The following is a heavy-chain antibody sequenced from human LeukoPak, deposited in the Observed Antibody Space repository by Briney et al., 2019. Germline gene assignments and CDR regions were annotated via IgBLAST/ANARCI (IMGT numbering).Heavy chain of an antibody. Sequence: GGSLRLSCAASGFTFSSYSMNWVRQAPGKGLEWVSYISSSSSTIYYADSVKGRFTISRDNAKNSLYLQMNSLRAEDTAAYYCARTQTRGSWNFDLWGRGTLVTVSS. D-gene: IGHD1-7*01. J-gene: IGHJ2*01. CDR2: ISSSSSTI. CDR1: GFTFSSYS. V-gene: IGHV3-48*04. CDR3: ARTQTRGSWNFDL.